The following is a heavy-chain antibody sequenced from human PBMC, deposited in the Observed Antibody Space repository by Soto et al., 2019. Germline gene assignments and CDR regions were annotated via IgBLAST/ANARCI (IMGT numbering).Heavy chain of an antibody. CDR3: ARGYCISTSCYLDEDYYYGMDV. J-gene: IGHJ6*02. Sequence: ETLSLTCTVSGGSISSSSYYWGWIRQPPGKGREWIGSIYYSGSTYYNPSLKSRVTISVDTSKNQFSLKLSSVTAADTAVYYCARGYCISTSCYLDEDYYYGMDVWGQGTTV. V-gene: IGHV4-39*01. CDR2: IYYSGST. CDR1: GGSISSSSYY. D-gene: IGHD2-2*01.